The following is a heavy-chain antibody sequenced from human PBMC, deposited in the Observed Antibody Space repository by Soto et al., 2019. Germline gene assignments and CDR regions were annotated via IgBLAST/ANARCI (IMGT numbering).Heavy chain of an antibody. Sequence: EVQLLESGGDLVQPGGSLRLSCAASGFTFSSYAMNWVRQPPGKGLEWVSPISGSGGNTFYADSVKGRFTISRDNSKNTLFLQMHSLRAEDTAIYYCAMLNSGSYSYHGMDVWGQGTTVTVSS. V-gene: IGHV3-23*01. CDR2: ISGSGGNT. CDR1: GFTFSSYA. D-gene: IGHD1-26*01. CDR3: AMLNSGSYSYHGMDV. J-gene: IGHJ6*02.